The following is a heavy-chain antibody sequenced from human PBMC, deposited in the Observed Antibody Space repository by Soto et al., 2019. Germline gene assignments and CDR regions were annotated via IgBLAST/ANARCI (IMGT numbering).Heavy chain of an antibody. D-gene: IGHD1-26*01. CDR3: ARDDYGIYPY. J-gene: IGHJ4*02. CDR1: GYAITAYY. V-gene: IGHV1-2*02. Sequence: QVQLVQSGTEVKKPGASVKVSCKASGYAITAYYIHWVRQAPGQGLEWMGWIDPRSGGAIYAQKFQDRVTMTRDTSISTVYMDLSGMRSYDTALYYCARDDYGIYPYWGQGTLVTVSS. CDR2: IDPRSGGA.